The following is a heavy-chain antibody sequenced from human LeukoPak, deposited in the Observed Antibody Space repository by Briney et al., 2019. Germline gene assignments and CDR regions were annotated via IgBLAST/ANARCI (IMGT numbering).Heavy chain of an antibody. J-gene: IGHJ4*02. CDR2: VSSCGNY. CDR1: VVSLGNYY. D-gene: IGHD3-3*01. V-gene: IGHV4-59*08. CDR3: ARAVFWSGYYTDPLVQYFFDY. Sequence: SETLSLPRIVSVVSLGNYYWTLLRQHPGAALEWIGYVSSCGNYNYNLSLKSRVTMSVDTSKNRFSLRLSSVTAADTAIYYCARAVFWSGYYTDPLVQYFFDYWGQGTLITVSS.